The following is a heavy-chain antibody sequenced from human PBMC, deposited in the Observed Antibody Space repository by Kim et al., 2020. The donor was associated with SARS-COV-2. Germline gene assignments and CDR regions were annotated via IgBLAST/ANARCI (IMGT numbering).Heavy chain of an antibody. J-gene: IGHJ4*02. CDR1: GFSFSTYG. D-gene: IGHD2-2*01. V-gene: IGHV3-30*02. CDR2: IRNDGNKE. Sequence: GESLKISCAASGFSFSTYGMHWVRQAPGKGLEWVTLIRNDGNKEYYADSVKGRFTISRDNSKNTVYLQMNSLRVEDTSVYYCARGSSRPEYFGGQGTLVTVSS. CDR3: ARGSSRPEYF.